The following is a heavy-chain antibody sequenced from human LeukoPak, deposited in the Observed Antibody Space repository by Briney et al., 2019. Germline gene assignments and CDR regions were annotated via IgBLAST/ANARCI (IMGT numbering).Heavy chain of an antibody. Sequence: SETLSLTCTVSGGSVSGYYWTWIRQPPGKGLKWIGYILYGGSTKYNPSLKSRITISVDTSKNRVSLRLRSVTAADTAMYYCARLHPSQSGFSDYWGQGTLVTVTS. J-gene: IGHJ4*02. CDR3: ARLHPSQSGFSDY. D-gene: IGHD5-12*01. CDR2: ILYGGST. V-gene: IGHV4-59*08. CDR1: GGSVSGYY.